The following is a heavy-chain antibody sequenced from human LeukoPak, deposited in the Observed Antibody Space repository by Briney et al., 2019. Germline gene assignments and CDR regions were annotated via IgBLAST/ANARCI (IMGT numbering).Heavy chain of an antibody. D-gene: IGHD6-13*01. CDR3: ARTPYSSSWYPFDY. Sequence: ASVKVSCKASGYTFTRYGISWVRQAPGQGLEWMGWISGYNGDTNYAQNLQGRVSMTTYTSTSTAYMELTSLTSDDTAVYYCARTPYSSSWYPFDYWGQGTLVTVSS. V-gene: IGHV1-18*01. J-gene: IGHJ4*02. CDR2: ISGYNGDT. CDR1: GYTFTRYG.